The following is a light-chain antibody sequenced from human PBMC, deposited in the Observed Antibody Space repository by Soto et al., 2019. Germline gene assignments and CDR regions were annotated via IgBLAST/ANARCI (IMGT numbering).Light chain of an antibody. V-gene: IGLV2-14*01. CDR2: EVS. J-gene: IGLJ1*01. CDR1: SSGIRDYNY. Sequence: ALTPPSSVSGSPGQSSTISCTGTSSGIRDYNYVSWYQQLPGNAPKLIMYEVSNRPSGISNRFSGSKSGNTASLTVSGLQAEDEADYYCSSKSPDFFGTGTKVTAL. CDR3: SSKSPDF.